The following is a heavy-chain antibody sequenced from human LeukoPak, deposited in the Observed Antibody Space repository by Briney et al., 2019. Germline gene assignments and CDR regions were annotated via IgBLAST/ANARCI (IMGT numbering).Heavy chain of an antibody. J-gene: IGHJ3*02. Sequence: ASVKVSCKASGYTFTTYGISWVRQAPGQGLEWMGWISASNGDTSYAQKLQGRVTMTTDTSTSTAYMELRSLRSDDTAVFYCARDMYGGNWSDDAFDIWGQGTIVTVSS. D-gene: IGHD4/OR15-4a*01. CDR2: ISASNGDT. CDR3: ARDMYGGNWSDDAFDI. V-gene: IGHV1-18*01. CDR1: GYTFTTYG.